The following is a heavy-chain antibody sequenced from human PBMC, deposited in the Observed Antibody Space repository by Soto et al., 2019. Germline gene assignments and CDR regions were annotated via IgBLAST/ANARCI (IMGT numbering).Heavy chain of an antibody. Sequence: QVQLVQSGAEVKKPGASVKVSCKASGYTFTGYYMHWVRQAPGQGLEWMGWINPNSGGTNYAQKCQGWVTMTRDTSISTAYMELSRLRSDDTAVYYCARGAAYGGSDYWGQGTLVTVSS. CDR2: INPNSGGT. V-gene: IGHV1-2*04. J-gene: IGHJ4*02. CDR3: ARGAAYGGSDY. CDR1: GYTFTGYY. D-gene: IGHD4-17*01.